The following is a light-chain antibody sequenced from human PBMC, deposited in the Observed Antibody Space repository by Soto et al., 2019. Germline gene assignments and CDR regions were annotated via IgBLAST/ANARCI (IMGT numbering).Light chain of an antibody. J-gene: IGKJ3*01. CDR3: QQANSFPFA. CDR1: QGISIW. CDR2: AAS. Sequence: DIQMAQSPSSVSASVGDRVTITCRASQGISIWLSWYQQKPGKAPKLLIYAASTLQSGVPSRFSGSVDGTDFTLTISSLQPEDFATYYCQQANSFPFAFGPGTKVDIK. V-gene: IGKV1-12*02.